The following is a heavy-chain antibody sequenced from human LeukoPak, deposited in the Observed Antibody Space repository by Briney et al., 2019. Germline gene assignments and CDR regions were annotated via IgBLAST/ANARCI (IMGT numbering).Heavy chain of an antibody. CDR3: ARAYTAMGDYYFDY. D-gene: IGHD5-18*01. V-gene: IGHV4-59*08. Sequence: SETLSLTCSVSGGSMSGHYWSWIRQPPGKGLEWIGYIYYSGSTNYNPSLKSRVTISVDTSKNQFSLKLSSVTAADTAVYYCARAYTAMGDYYFDYWGQGTLVTVSS. CDR2: IYYSGST. CDR1: GGSMSGHY. J-gene: IGHJ4*02.